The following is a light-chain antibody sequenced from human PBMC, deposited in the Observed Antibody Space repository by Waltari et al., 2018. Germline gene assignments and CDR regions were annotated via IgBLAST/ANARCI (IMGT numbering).Light chain of an antibody. CDR3: QQYDNLPIFT. CDR2: DAS. Sequence: DIQMTQSPSSLSASVGHRVTIPCQASQDISNYLNWYQQKPGKAPKLLIYDASNLETGVPSRFSGSGSGTDFTFTISSLQPEDIATYYCQQYDNLPIFTFGPGTKVDIK. V-gene: IGKV1-33*01. J-gene: IGKJ3*01. CDR1: QDISNY.